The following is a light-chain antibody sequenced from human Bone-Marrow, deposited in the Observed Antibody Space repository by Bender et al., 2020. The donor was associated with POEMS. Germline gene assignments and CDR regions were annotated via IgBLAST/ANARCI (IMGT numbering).Light chain of an antibody. CDR2: DNS. Sequence: QSVLTQPPSVTAAPGQKVTISCSGSSSNIGSNYVCWYQHVPGTAPKFLIYDNSRRPSGIPDRFSGSKSGTSATLDIAGLQTGDEADYYCSSYAGSNNWVFGGGTKLTVL. CDR3: SSYAGSNNWV. V-gene: IGLV1-51*01. CDR1: SSNIGSNY. J-gene: IGLJ3*02.